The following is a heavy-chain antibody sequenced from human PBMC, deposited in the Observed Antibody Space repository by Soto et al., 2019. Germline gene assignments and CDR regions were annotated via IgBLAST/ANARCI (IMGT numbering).Heavy chain of an antibody. CDR2: VNPLLSLS. D-gene: IGHD3-10*01. V-gene: IGHV1-69*02. J-gene: IGHJ4*02. CDR3: ATGYGSGYRALDY. CDR1: GDTFSFYS. Sequence: QVQLVQSGAEVKRPGSSVKVSCKASGDTFSFYSIHWLRQAPGLGLEWMGRVNPLLSLSNYGQRRQGRVTMTADKATNTAYRVITSGKSEEAAVCDGATGYGSGYRALDYWGQGAQVIVSS.